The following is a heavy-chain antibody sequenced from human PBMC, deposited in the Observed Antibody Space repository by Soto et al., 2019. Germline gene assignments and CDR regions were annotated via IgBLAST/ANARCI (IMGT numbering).Heavy chain of an antibody. V-gene: IGHV3-7*04. CDR2: IKQDGSEK. D-gene: IGHD3-3*01. CDR3: ARGFLEWFQYYFDY. Sequence: EVQLVESGGGLVQPGGSLRLSCAASGFTFSSYWMSWVRQAPGKGLEWVANIKQDGSEKYYVDSVKGRFTISRDNAKNSLYLQMNSLRAEDTAVYYCARGFLEWFQYYFDYWGQGTLVTVSS. J-gene: IGHJ4*02. CDR1: GFTFSSYW.